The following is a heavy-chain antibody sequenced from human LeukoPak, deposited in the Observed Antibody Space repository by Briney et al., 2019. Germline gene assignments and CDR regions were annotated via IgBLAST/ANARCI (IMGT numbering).Heavy chain of an antibody. D-gene: IGHD2-21*01. CDR2: TYYTGDS. CDR1: GGSISNSY. V-gene: IGHV4-59*08. J-gene: IGHJ4*02. Sequence: SETLSLTCTVSGGSISNSYWSWIRQPPGKGLEWIGYTYYTGDSNYNPSLKSRVAISLDTSKNQLSLNLRSVTAADTAVYYCARHEFASPFDSWGQGTLVTVSS. CDR3: ARHEFASPFDS.